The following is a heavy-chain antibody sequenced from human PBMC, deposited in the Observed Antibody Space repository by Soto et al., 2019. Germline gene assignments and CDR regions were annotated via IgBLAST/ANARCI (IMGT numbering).Heavy chain of an antibody. CDR3: AKDQYCSGGSCYLFSYYYGMDG. CDR1: GFHFSSYS. J-gene: IGHJ6*02. V-gene: IGHV3-23*01. Sequence: GGSLILSCASSGFHFSSYSMILVRPAPGKGLEWVSAISGSGGSTYYADSVKGRFTISRDNSKNTLYLQMNSLRAEDTAVYYCAKDQYCSGGSCYLFSYYYGMDGWGQGNTVTFS. D-gene: IGHD2-15*01. CDR2: ISGSGGST.